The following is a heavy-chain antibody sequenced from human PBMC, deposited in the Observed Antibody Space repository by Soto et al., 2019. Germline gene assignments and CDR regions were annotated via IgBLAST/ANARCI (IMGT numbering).Heavy chain of an antibody. J-gene: IGHJ4*02. D-gene: IGHD1-26*01. Sequence: QVQLQESGPGLVKPSETLSLTCTVSGGSVSSGSYYWSWIRQPPGKGLEWIGYIYYSGSTKYNPSLKSRVTISVDTSKNQFFLKLSSVTAADTAVYYCARAGLGDGSDYWGQGTLVTVSS. V-gene: IGHV4-61*01. CDR2: IYYSGST. CDR1: GGSVSSGSYY. CDR3: ARAGLGDGSDY.